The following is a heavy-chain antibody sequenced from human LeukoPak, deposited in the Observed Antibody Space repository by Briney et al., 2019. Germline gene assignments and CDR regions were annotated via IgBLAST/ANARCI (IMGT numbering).Heavy chain of an antibody. V-gene: IGHV1-2*02. J-gene: IGHJ4*02. CDR3: ARDPGLKFDY. CDR1: GHTFTGYY. Sequence: ASVKVSCKASGHTFTGYYMHWARQAPGQGLEWMGWINPNSGGTSYAQKFQGRVTMTRDTSISTAYMELSRLRSDDTAVYSCARDPGLKFDYWGQGTLVTVSS. CDR2: INPNSGGT. D-gene: IGHD2-8*01.